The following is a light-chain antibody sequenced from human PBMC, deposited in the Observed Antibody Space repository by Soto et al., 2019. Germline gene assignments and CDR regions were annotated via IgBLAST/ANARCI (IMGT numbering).Light chain of an antibody. CDR1: QGVSGW. Sequence: DIQMTQSPSSVSASVGDRVTITCRASQGVSGWLAWYQQKPGKAPKLLIYSVSSLQSGVPARFSGSGSGTDFALPISSLQPDDFATYYCQQANGFPVAFGGGTRVEIK. V-gene: IGKV1-12*01. CDR2: SVS. CDR3: QQANGFPVA. J-gene: IGKJ4*01.